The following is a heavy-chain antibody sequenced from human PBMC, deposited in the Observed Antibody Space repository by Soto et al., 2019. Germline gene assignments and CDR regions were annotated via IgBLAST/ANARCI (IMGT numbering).Heavy chain of an antibody. CDR2: INSDGGST. V-gene: IGHV3-64*01. CDR1: GFTFSNYY. D-gene: IGHD2-2*01. Sequence: EVQLVESGGGLVQPGGSLRLSCAASGFTFSNYYMHWVRQAPGRGLEYVSTINSDGGSTYYANSLKGRFTISRDNSKNTLYLQMGSLRAEDMAVYYCARGIFTWSYSTTCYAYWGQGTLVTVPS. J-gene: IGHJ4*02. CDR3: ARGIFTWSYSTTCYAY.